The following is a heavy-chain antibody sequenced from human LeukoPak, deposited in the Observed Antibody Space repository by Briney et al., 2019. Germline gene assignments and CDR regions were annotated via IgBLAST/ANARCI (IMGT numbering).Heavy chain of an antibody. CDR1: GGSISSSSYY. CDR3: ARVRKPSTPTYYYDSSGYYYPRCYFDY. V-gene: IGHV4-39*07. CDR2: IYYSGST. D-gene: IGHD3-22*01. Sequence: SETLSLTCTVSGGSISSSSYYWGWIRQPPGKGLEWIGSIYYSGSTYYNPSLKSRVTISVDTSKNQFSLKLSSVTAADTAVYYCARVRKPSTPTYYYDSSGYYYPRCYFDYWGQGTLVTVSS. J-gene: IGHJ4*02.